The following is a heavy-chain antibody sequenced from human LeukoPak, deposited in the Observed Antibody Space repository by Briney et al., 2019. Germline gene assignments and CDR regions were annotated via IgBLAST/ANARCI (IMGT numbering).Heavy chain of an antibody. V-gene: IGHV1-18*01. Sequence: ASVKVSCKASGYTFTSYGISWVRQAPGQGLEWMGWISAYSGNTNYAQKLQGRVTMTTDTSTSTAYMELRSLRSDDTAVYYCAREYGSDYYDSSGYPFYFDYWGQGTLVTVSS. CDR3: AREYGSDYYDSSGYPFYFDY. J-gene: IGHJ4*02. D-gene: IGHD3-22*01. CDR2: ISAYSGNT. CDR1: GYTFTSYG.